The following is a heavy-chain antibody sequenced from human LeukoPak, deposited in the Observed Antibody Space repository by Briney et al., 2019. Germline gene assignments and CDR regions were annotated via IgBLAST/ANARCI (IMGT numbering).Heavy chain of an antibody. D-gene: IGHD2-15*01. CDR1: GYTFTNYW. Sequence: GESLRISCKGSGYTFTNYWISWVRRMPGKGLEWMGRIDPTDSYINYSPSFQGHVTMSTDKSISTAYLQWSSLKASDTAMYYCARLLVGGQDYFDSWGQGTLVTVSS. V-gene: IGHV5-10-1*01. CDR3: ARLLVGGQDYFDS. J-gene: IGHJ4*02. CDR2: IDPTDSYI.